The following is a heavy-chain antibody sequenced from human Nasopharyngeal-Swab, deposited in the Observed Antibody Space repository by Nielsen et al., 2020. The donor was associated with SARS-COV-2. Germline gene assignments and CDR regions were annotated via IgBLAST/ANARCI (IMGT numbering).Heavy chain of an antibody. D-gene: IGHD1-1*01. V-gene: IGHV3-74*01. CDR1: GFSFSIYW. J-gene: IGHJ4*02. CDR3: ARDSPWQELDY. CDR2: ISSDESTT. Sequence: LKISCAASGFSFSIYWMHWVRQPPGKGLVWVSGISSDESTTTYADSMKGRFTISRDNTKNTLYLQMNSLRAEDTAVYYCARDSPWQELDYWGQGTLVTVSS.